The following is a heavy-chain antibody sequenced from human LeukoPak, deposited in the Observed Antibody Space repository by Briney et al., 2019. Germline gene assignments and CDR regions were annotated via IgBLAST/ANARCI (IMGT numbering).Heavy chain of an antibody. Sequence: GGSLRLSCAASGFTFSSYSMNWVRQAPGKGLEWVSSISSSSSYIYYADSVKGRFTISRDNAKNSLYLQMNSLRAEDTAVYYCARGPVAGTGGCGYWGQGTLVTVSS. V-gene: IGHV3-21*01. CDR3: ARGPVAGTGGCGY. J-gene: IGHJ4*02. D-gene: IGHD6-19*01. CDR2: ISSSSSYI. CDR1: GFTFSSYS.